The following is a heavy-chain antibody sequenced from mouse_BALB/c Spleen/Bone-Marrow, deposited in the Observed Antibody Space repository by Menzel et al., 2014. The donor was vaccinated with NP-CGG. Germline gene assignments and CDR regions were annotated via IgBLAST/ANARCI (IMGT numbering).Heavy chain of an antibody. D-gene: IGHD2-14*01. V-gene: IGHV3-6*02. CDR2: ISYDGSN. Sequence: EVQLQQSGPGLVKPSQSLSLTCSVTGYSITSGYYWNWIRQFPGNKLEWMGYISYDGSNNYNPFLKNRISITRDTSKNQFFLKLNSVTTEDTATYYCAIYYRYDGALFAYWGQGTLVTVSA. CDR3: AIYYRYDGALFAY. CDR1: GYSITSGYY. J-gene: IGHJ3*01.